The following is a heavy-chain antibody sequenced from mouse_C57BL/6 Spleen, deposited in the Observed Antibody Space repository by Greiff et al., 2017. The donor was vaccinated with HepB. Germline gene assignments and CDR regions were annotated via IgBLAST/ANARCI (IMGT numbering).Heavy chain of an antibody. D-gene: IGHD1-1*01. J-gene: IGHJ3*01. CDR2: IDPEDGDT. V-gene: IGHV14-1*01. CDR3: TTYYYGSSWFAY. Sequence: EVQLQQSGAELVRPGASVKLSCTASGFNIKDYYMHWVKQRPEQGLEWIGRIDPEDGDTEYAPKFQGKATMTADTSSNTAYLQLSSLTSEDTAVYCCTTYYYGSSWFAYGGQGTLVTVTA. CDR1: GFNIKDYY.